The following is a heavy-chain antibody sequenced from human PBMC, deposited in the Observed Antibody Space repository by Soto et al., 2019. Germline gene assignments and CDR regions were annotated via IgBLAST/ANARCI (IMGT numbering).Heavy chain of an antibody. Sequence: QVQLVQSGAEVKKPGASVKVSCKASGYTFTGYYMHWVRQAPGQGLEWMGWINPNSGGTNYAQKFQGRVTMTRDTSITTAYMELGRLKSDDTAVYYCARDARTSGSYGWFDPWGQGTLVTVSS. CDR3: ARDARTSGSYGWFDP. V-gene: IGHV1-2*02. D-gene: IGHD1-26*01. J-gene: IGHJ5*02. CDR2: INPNSGGT. CDR1: GYTFTGYY.